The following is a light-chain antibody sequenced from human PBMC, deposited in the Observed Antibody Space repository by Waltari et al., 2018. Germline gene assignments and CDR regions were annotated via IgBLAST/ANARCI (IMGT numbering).Light chain of an antibody. J-gene: IGKJ2*01. CDR3: QQYGSSIMYT. CDR1: QSLTKRY. V-gene: IGKV3-20*01. Sequence: VLTPSPDTLSLSPGDRDTLSCRASQSLTKRYLVWYQQKPGQAPRLIIYGASNRAAGIPDRFSGSGSGTDFTLTISRLEPDDSAVYYCQQYGSSIMYTFGQGTKLEIK. CDR2: GAS.